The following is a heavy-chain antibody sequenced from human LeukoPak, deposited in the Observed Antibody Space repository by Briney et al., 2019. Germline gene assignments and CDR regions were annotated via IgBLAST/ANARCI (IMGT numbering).Heavy chain of an antibody. V-gene: IGHV3-30*02. D-gene: IGHD6-19*01. CDR2: IRSDGSNK. CDR3: AKKGYNNGWRDSYYFDC. CDR1: GYTFSSYG. Sequence: QTGGSLRLSCAESGYTFSSYGMHWVRQAPGKGLEWVAFIRSDGSNKYYADSVKGRFTISRDNSKLYLQMNSLRAEDTAVYYCAKKGYNNGWRDSYYFDCWGQGTLVTVSS. J-gene: IGHJ4*02.